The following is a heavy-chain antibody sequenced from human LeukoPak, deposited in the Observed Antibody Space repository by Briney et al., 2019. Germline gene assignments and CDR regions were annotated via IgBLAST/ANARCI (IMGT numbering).Heavy chain of an antibody. CDR1: GFTFSDYN. Sequence: PGGSLRLSCAVSGFTFSDYNMNWVRQAPGKGLEWVSFTTDSSNTIYYADSVKGRFTISRDNSKNTLYLQMSSLRVEDTAVYYCARKYASGTYPLDYWGQGILVTVSS. J-gene: IGHJ4*02. D-gene: IGHD3-10*01. CDR3: ARKYASGTYPLDY. V-gene: IGHV3-48*01. CDR2: TTDSSNTI.